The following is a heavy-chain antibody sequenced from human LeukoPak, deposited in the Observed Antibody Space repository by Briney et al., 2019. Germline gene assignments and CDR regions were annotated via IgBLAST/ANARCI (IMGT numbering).Heavy chain of an antibody. J-gene: IGHJ5*02. CDR3: ARDGIAAAGSRWFDP. V-gene: IGHV1-46*01. Sequence: GASVKVSCKASGYTFTSYYMHWVRQAPGQGLEWMGIINPSGGSTSYAQKFQGRVTMTRDTSTSTVYMELSSLRSEDTAVYYCARDGIAAAGSRWFDPWGQGTLVTVSS. D-gene: IGHD6-13*01. CDR2: INPSGGST. CDR1: GYTFTSYY.